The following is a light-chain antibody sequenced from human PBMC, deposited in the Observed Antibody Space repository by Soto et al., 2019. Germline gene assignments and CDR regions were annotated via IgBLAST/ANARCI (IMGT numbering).Light chain of an antibody. J-gene: IGLJ1*01. Sequence: QSALTQPASVSGSPGQSITISCTGSSSDVGGYNYVSWYQQDPDKAPKLIIYDVTNRPSGVSNRFSGSKSGNTASLTISGLQAEDEAYYYCSSYTSRNTLVFGSGTKLTVL. V-gene: IGLV2-14*01. CDR3: SSYTSRNTLV. CDR1: SSDVGGYNY. CDR2: DVT.